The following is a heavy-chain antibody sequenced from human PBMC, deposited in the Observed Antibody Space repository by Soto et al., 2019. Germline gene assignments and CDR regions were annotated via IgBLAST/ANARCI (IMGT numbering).Heavy chain of an antibody. CDR3: ARLHDYSNYVGY. D-gene: IGHD4-4*01. Sequence: SETLSLTCTVSGGSISSSSYYWGWIRQPPGKWLEWIGSIYYSGSTYYNPSLKSRVTISVDTSKNQFSLKLSSVTAADTAVYYCARLHDYSNYVGYWGQGTLVTVSS. V-gene: IGHV4-39*01. CDR2: IYYSGST. CDR1: GGSISSSSYY. J-gene: IGHJ4*02.